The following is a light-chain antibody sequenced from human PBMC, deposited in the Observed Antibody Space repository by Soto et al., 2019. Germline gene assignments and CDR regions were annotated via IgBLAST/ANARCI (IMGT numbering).Light chain of an antibody. CDR3: QQYANSLYT. CDR2: GAS. V-gene: IGKV3-20*01. Sequence: DIVLTQSPGTLSLSPGEIATLSCRASQSISSIYLAWYQQKPGQAPRLLIYGASYRATGIPDRFSGSGSGTDFTLTISRLEPEDFAVYYCQQYANSLYTFGQGTQLEIK. CDR1: QSISSIY. J-gene: IGKJ2*01.